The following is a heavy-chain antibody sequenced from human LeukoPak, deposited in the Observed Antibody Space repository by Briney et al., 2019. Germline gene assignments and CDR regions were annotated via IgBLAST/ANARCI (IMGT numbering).Heavy chain of an antibody. CDR2: INPNSGGT. CDR3: ARADYYDSSGPLAWFDP. J-gene: IGHJ5*02. V-gene: IGHV1-2*02. Sequence: ASVKVSCKASGYTFTGYYMHWVRQAPGQGLELMGWINPNSGGTNYAQKFQGRVTMTRDTSISTAYMELSRLRSDDTAVYYCARADYYDSSGPLAWFDPWGQGTLVTVSS. D-gene: IGHD3-22*01. CDR1: GYTFTGYY.